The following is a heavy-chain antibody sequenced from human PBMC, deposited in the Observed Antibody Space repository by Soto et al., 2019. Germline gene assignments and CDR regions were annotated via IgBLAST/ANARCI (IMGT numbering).Heavy chain of an antibody. J-gene: IGHJ6*02. CDR3: ASSYYGSGNPKDYYYGMDV. CDR2: INPSGGST. CDR1: GYTFTSYY. D-gene: IGHD3-10*01. Sequence: ASVKVSCKASGYTFTSYYMHWVRQAPGQGLEWMGIINPSGGSTSYAQKFQGRVTMTRDTSASTAYMELSSLRSEDTAVYYCASSYYGSGNPKDYYYGMDVWGQGTTVTVSS. V-gene: IGHV1-46*01.